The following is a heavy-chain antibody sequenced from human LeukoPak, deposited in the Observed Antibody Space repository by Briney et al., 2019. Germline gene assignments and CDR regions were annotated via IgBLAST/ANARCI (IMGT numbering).Heavy chain of an antibody. CDR1: GFTFSSYA. V-gene: IGHV3-23*01. CDR2: ISDSGGST. J-gene: IGHJ4*02. D-gene: IGHD3-10*01. CDR3: AKDEGGEVAINKD. Sequence: GGSLRLSCAASGFTFSSYAMSWVRQAPGKGLEWVSAISDSGGSTYYADSVKGRFTISRDNSKNTLYLQMNSLRAEDTAVYYCAKDEGGEVAINKDWGQGTLVTVSS.